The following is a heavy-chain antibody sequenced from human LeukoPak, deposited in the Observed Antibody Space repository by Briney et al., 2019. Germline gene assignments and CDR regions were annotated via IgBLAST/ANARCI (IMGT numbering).Heavy chain of an antibody. D-gene: IGHD5-24*01. J-gene: IGHJ4*02. CDR3: ARRRDGLFDY. V-gene: IGHV4-34*01. Sequence: SETLSLTCAVYGGSFSGYYWSWIRQPPGKGLEWIGSIYYSGSTYYNPSLKSRVTISVDTSKNQFSLKLSSVTAADTAVYYCARRRDGLFDYWGQGTLVTVSS. CDR2: IYYSGST. CDR1: GGSFSGYY.